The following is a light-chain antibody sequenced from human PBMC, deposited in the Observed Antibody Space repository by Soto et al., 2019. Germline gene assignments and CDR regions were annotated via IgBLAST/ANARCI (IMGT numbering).Light chain of an antibody. CDR3: SSHTSSSTRVV. CDR2: DVS. J-gene: IGLJ2*01. CDR1: NSDVGGYNY. Sequence: QSALTQPASVSGSPGQSITISCTGTNSDVGGYNYVSWYQQHPGKPPKLLIYDVSNRPSGVSNRFSASKSGNTASLTISGLQAEDEADYYCSSHTSSSTRVVFGGGTKLTVL. V-gene: IGLV2-14*01.